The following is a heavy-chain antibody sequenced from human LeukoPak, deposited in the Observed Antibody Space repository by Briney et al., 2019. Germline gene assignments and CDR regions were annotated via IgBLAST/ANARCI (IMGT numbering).Heavy chain of an antibody. CDR1: GFTFTSHD. Sequence: SVKVSCKTSGFTFTSHDYNWVRQAPGQGLEWMGGIIPIFGTANYAQKFQGRVTITADESTSTAYMELSSLRSEDTAVYYCARDATASPPGDDYYDSSGYHGFDYWGQGTLVTVSS. J-gene: IGHJ4*02. V-gene: IGHV1-69*13. D-gene: IGHD3-22*01. CDR2: IIPIFGTA. CDR3: ARDATASPPGDDYYDSSGYHGFDY.